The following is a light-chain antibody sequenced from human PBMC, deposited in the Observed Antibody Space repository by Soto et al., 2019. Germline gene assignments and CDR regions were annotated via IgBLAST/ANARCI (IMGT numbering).Light chain of an antibody. V-gene: IGLV2-14*01. J-gene: IGLJ2*01. CDR3: RSYTSKSSLI. CDR2: EVR. CDR1: MRDVGAYNL. Sequence: QSVLTQPASVSGSPGQSITISCAGTMRDVGAYNLVSWYQQHPGRAPQLIIYEVRNRPSGISFRLSGSKSGNTASLTISGLQAEDEADYYCRSYTSKSSLIFGGGTKLTVL.